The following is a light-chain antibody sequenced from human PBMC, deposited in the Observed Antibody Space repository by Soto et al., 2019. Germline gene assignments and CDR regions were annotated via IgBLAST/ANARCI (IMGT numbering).Light chain of an antibody. CDR1: QSVLYSSNNKNY. V-gene: IGKV4-1*01. J-gene: IGKJ1*01. Sequence: DIVMTQSPDSLAVSLGERATINCKSSQSVLYSSNNKNYLAWYQQKPGQPPKLLIYWASTRESGVPXRFRGRGSGKDFTLTISSLQAEDVAVYYCQQYYSTPRTFGQGTKVDIK. CDR2: WAS. CDR3: QQYYSTPRT.